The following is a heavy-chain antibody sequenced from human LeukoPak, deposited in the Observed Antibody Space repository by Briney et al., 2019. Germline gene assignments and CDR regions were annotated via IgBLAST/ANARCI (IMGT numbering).Heavy chain of an antibody. CDR3: ARDEVGPYYYYSSGSIDY. Sequence: PGGSLRLSCAASGFTFSSYSMNWVRQAPGKGLEWVSSISSSSSYIYYADSVKGRFTISRDNAKNSLYLQMNSLRAEERAVYYRARDEVGPYYYYSSGSIDYCGQGTPVTVSS. J-gene: IGHJ4*02. V-gene: IGHV3-21*01. D-gene: IGHD3-22*01. CDR1: GFTFSSYS. CDR2: ISSSSSYI.